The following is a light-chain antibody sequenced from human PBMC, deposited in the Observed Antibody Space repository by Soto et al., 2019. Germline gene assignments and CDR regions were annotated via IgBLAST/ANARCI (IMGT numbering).Light chain of an antibody. V-gene: IGKV3-15*01. Sequence: EVVFTQSPATLSVSPGDRATLSCRASQSVSRNLAWYQQKPGQAPRLLIYGASTRATGVPARFSGSGSATEFTLSISSLQSEDVAVYYCQQYGDWPPETFGQGNKLEI. CDR1: QSVSRN. CDR2: GAS. CDR3: QQYGDWPPET. J-gene: IGKJ2*01.